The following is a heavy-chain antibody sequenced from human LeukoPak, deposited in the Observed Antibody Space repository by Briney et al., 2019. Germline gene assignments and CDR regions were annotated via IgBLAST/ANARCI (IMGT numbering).Heavy chain of an antibody. J-gene: IGHJ4*02. D-gene: IGHD6-19*01. CDR3: AREGADVKYSSGWPSRATY. CDR2: INHSGST. Sequence: KPSETLSLTCAVYGGSFSGYYWSWIRQPPGKGLEWVGEINHSGSTNYNPSLKSRVTISVDTSKNQFSLKLSSVTAADTAVYYCAREGADVKYSSGWPSRATYWGQGTLVTVSS. V-gene: IGHV4-34*01. CDR1: GGSFSGYY.